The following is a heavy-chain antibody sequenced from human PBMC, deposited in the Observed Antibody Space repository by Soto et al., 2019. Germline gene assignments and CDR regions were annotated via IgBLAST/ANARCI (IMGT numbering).Heavy chain of an antibody. D-gene: IGHD1-7*01. CDR1: GGSFSGYY. V-gene: IGHV4-34*01. CDR3: ARIYGNWNYFVPKSRFWYFDL. Sequence: QVQLQQWGAGLLKPSETLSLTCAVYGGSFSGYYWSWIRQPPGKGLEWIGEINHSGSTNYNPSLKSRVTISVDTSKNQFSLKLSSVTAADTAVYYCARIYGNWNYFVPKSRFWYFDLWGRGTLVTVSS. J-gene: IGHJ2*01. CDR2: INHSGST.